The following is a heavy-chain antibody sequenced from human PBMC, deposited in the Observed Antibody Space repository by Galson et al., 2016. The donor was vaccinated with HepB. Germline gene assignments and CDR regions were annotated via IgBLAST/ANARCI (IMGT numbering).Heavy chain of an antibody. D-gene: IGHD4-23*01. Sequence: SLRLSCAASGFTFDDYAMHWVRQAPGKGLEWVSNISWNSGSIGYADSVKGRFVISRDNAKNSLYLQMNSLRTEDTALYYCAKSPGGGLDYFDSWGQGTLVTVSS. CDR3: AKSPGGGLDYFDS. CDR1: GFTFDDYA. V-gene: IGHV3-9*01. CDR2: ISWNSGSI. J-gene: IGHJ4*02.